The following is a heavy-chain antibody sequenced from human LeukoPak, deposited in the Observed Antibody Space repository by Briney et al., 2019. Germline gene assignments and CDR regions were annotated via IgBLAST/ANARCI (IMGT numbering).Heavy chain of an antibody. CDR1: GYSFTSYW. CDR2: IYPGDSDT. Sequence: GESLKISCKGSGYSFTSYWIGWVRQMPGKGLEWMGIIYPGDSDTRYSPSFQGQVTISADKSISTAYLQWSSLKASDTAMYYCARVVVVVTATPSDGKNWFDPWGQGTPVTVSS. V-gene: IGHV5-51*01. D-gene: IGHD2-21*02. J-gene: IGHJ5*02. CDR3: ARVVVVVTATPSDGKNWFDP.